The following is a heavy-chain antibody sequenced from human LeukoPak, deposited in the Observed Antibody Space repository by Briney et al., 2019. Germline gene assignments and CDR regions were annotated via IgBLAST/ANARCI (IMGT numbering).Heavy chain of an antibody. CDR2: INPNSGGT. D-gene: IGHD1-7*01. CDR3: ARDSRGNYADAFDI. J-gene: IGHJ3*02. Sequence: ASVKVSCKXSGYTFTGYYMHWVRQAPGQGLEWMGRINPNSGGTNYSQKFQGRVTMTRDTSISTAYMELSRLRSDDTAVYYCARDSRGNYADAFDIWGQGTMVTVSS. CDR1: GYTFTGYY. V-gene: IGHV1-2*06.